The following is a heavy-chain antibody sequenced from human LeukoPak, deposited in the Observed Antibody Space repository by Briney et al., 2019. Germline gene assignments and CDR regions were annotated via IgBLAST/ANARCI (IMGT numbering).Heavy chain of an antibody. J-gene: IGHJ5*02. CDR1: GGSISRYY. CDR3: ARSYSSSSFWFDP. D-gene: IGHD6-6*01. Sequence: PSETLSLTCTVSGGSISRYYWSWIRQPPGKGLEWIGYIYTSGSTNYNPSLKDRFTISVDTSKNQFSLKLSSVTAADTAVYYCARSYSSSSFWFDPWGQGTLVTVSS. CDR2: IYTSGST. V-gene: IGHV4-4*09.